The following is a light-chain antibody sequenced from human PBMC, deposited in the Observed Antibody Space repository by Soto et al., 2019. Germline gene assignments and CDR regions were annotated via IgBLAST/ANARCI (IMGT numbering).Light chain of an antibody. V-gene: IGKV3-11*01. Sequence: EVVLTQSPATLSLSPGERATLSCRASQSVGSYLAWYQRKPGQSPRLLMFDVSNRATGIPARFSGSGSGTDFTLTISSLEPEDFAVYYCQHYGETPITFGLGTRL. CDR1: QSVGSY. J-gene: IGKJ5*01. CDR2: DVS. CDR3: QHYGETPIT.